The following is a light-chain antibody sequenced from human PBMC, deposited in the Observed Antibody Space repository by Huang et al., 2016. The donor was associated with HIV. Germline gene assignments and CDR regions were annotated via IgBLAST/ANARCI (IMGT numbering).Light chain of an antibody. CDR1: QSLFFSSNKRSY. CDR2: WAS. CDR3: QQYYHNPLT. V-gene: IGKV4-1*01. Sequence: DIVMTQSPDSLTVSLGERATINCRSIQSLFFSSNKRSYLAWYQKKPGPPPKLVISWASAREFGVPDRFSGSGSETHFTLTINSLQAEDVAVYYCQQYYHNPLTFGGGTKVEI. J-gene: IGKJ4*01.